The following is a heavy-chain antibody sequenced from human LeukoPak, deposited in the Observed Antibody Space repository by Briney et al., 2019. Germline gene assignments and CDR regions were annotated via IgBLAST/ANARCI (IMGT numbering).Heavy chain of an antibody. CDR1: GFTFSSYA. D-gene: IGHD1-20*01. J-gene: IGHJ3*02. CDR3: ARDQYNSNGFDI. V-gene: IGHV3-30-3*01. Sequence: GGSLRLSCAASGFTFSSYAMHWVRQAPGKGLEWVAVISYDGNNKYYADSVKGRFTISRDNSKNTLYLQMNSLRAEDTAVYYCARDQYNSNGFDIWGHGTMVTVSS. CDR2: ISYDGNNK.